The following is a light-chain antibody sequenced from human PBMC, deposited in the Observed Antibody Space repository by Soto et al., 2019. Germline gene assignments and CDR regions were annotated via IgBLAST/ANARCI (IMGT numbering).Light chain of an antibody. CDR3: AAWDDTRTGRGL. CDR2: RTE. J-gene: IGLJ3*02. CDR1: QSNIGNNI. V-gene: IGLV1-44*01. Sequence: QSGLTQPPSASGTPGQIITISCSGSQSNIGNNIVTWYQQLPGVAPKVVIYRTEQRPSGVPDRFSGSKSGTSASLAISGLQPEDEADYYCAAWDDTRTGRGLFGGGTKLTVL.